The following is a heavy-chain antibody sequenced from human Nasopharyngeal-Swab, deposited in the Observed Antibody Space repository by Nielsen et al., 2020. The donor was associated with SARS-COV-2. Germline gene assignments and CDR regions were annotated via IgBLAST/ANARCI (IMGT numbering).Heavy chain of an antibody. CDR3: ARRYFDSLYGMDV. V-gene: IGHV3-11*03. CDR2: ISGGSSDS. J-gene: IGHJ6*02. Sequence: GESLKISCVASGFAFSDSYMSWIRQAPEKGLEWLSYISGGSSDSNYADSVKGRFTISRDNTKNALYLQMNSLRAEDTAVYYCARRYFDSLYGMDVWGQGTTVTVSS. CDR1: GFAFSDSY. D-gene: IGHD3-9*01.